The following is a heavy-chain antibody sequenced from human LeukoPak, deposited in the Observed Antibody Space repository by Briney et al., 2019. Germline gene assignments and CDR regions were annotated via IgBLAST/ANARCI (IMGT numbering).Heavy chain of an antibody. D-gene: IGHD3-10*01. J-gene: IGHJ3*02. CDR1: GYSVTSYW. Sequence: GESLKISCKGSGYSVTSYWIGWVRQMPGKGLEWMGIIYPGDSDTRYSPSFQGQVTISADKSISTAYLQWSSLKASDTAMYYCARQGRFYYGSGSYSWGDAFDIWGQGTMVTVSS. CDR3: ARQGRFYYGSGSYSWGDAFDI. V-gene: IGHV5-51*01. CDR2: IYPGDSDT.